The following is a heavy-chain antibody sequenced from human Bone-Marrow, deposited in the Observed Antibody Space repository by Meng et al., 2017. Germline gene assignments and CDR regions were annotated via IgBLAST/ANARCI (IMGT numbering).Heavy chain of an antibody. J-gene: IGHJ4*02. CDR2: IYHSAGT. D-gene: IGHD5-12*01. V-gene: IGHV4-31*02. CDR1: GASTRSDCYS. Sequence: AHPHVSVPRLVAPSQTPALTCTVSGASTRSDCYSCHRIRQRQGQGLEWIAYIYHSAGTYSNQSLRSRTTLSVHTTNTPFSPTLISVTAAASAVYDCARYRGGYATFDNWGQGTLVTVSS. CDR3: ARYRGGYATFDN.